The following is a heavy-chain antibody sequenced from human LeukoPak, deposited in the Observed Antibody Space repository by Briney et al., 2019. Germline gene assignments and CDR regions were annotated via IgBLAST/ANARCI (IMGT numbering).Heavy chain of an antibody. CDR3: ARDSYADLYDSSGYYHYYYGMDV. J-gene: IGHJ6*02. V-gene: IGHV3-33*01. CDR1: GFTFSSYG. D-gene: IGHD3-22*01. Sequence: AGGSLRLSCAASGFTFSSYGMHWVRQAPGKGLEWVAVIWYDGSNKYYADSVKGRFTISRDNSKNTLYLQMNSRSAEDTAVYYCARDSYADLYDSSGYYHYYYGMDVWGQGTTVTVSS. CDR2: IWYDGSNK.